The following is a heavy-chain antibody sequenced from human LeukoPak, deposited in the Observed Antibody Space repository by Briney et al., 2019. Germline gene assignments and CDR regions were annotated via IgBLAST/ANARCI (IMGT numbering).Heavy chain of an antibody. J-gene: IGHJ4*02. CDR3: ARGREGRSLYRY. V-gene: IGHV4-34*01. CDR2: INHSGST. Sequence: PSETLSLTCAVYGGSFSGYYWSWIRQPPGKGLEWIGEINHSGSTNYNPSLKSRVTISVDTSKNQFSLKLSSVTAADTAVYYCARGREGRSLYRYWGQGTPVTVSS. D-gene: IGHD3-16*02. CDR1: GGSFSGYY.